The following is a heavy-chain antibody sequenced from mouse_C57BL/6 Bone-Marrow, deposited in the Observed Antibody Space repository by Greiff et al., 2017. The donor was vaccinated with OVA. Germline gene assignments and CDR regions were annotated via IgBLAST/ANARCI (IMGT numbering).Heavy chain of an antibody. V-gene: IGHV1-26*01. CDR1: GYTFTDYY. Sequence: VQLQQSGPELVKPGASVKISCKASGYTFTDYYMNWVKQSHGKSLEWIGDINPNNGGTSYNQKFKGKATLTVDKSSSTAYMELRSLTSEDSAVYYCARRLGRDYWGQGTTLTVSS. CDR2: INPNNGGT. CDR3: ARRLGRDY. D-gene: IGHD4-1*01. J-gene: IGHJ2*01.